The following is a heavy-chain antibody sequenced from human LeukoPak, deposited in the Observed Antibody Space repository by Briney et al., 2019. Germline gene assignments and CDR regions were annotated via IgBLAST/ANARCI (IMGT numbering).Heavy chain of an antibody. Sequence: AGGSLRLSCAASGFTFSGYWMSWVRQAPGKGPEWVANIKQDGSEIYYVDSVKGRFTISRDNAKNSLYLQMNSLRAEDTAVYYCARGRYSGSYTLFDYWGQGILVTVSS. D-gene: IGHD1-26*01. V-gene: IGHV3-7*01. J-gene: IGHJ4*02. CDR3: ARGRYSGSYTLFDY. CDR1: GFTFSGYW. CDR2: IKQDGSEI.